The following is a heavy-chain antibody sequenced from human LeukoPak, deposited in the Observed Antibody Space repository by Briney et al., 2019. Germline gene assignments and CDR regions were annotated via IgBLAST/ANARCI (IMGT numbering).Heavy chain of an antibody. Sequence: PGGSLRLSCAASGFTFSGYEMNWVRQAPGKGLEWVSYISSSGSSIYYADSVKGRFTISRGNAKNSQYLQMNSLRVEDTAMYYCARGGWYSGYWGQGTLVTVSS. CDR2: ISSSGSSI. CDR3: ARGGWYSGY. CDR1: GFTFSGYE. V-gene: IGHV3-48*03. J-gene: IGHJ4*02. D-gene: IGHD6-19*01.